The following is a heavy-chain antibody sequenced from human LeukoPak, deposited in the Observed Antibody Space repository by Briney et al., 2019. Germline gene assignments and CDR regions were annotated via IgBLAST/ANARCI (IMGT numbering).Heavy chain of an antibody. D-gene: IGHD3-10*01. V-gene: IGHV1-2*02. J-gene: IGHJ4*02. CDR1: GCTFTGYY. CDR2: INPNSGGT. CDR3: ARDRGRYYGSGSYELDC. Sequence: GASVKVSCKASGCTFTGYYMHWVRQAPGQGLEWMGWINPNSGGTNYAQKFQGRVTMTRDTSISTAYMELSRLRSDDTAVYYCARDRGRYYGSGSYELDCWGQGTLVTVSS.